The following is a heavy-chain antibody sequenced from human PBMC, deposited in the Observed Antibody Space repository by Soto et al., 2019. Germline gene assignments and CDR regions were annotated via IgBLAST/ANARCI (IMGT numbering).Heavy chain of an antibody. J-gene: IGHJ6*03. V-gene: IGHV3-66*01. CDR3: ARAISGYDFVYYYYMDV. CDR1: VFTVSSNY. D-gene: IGHD5-12*01. CDR2: IYSGGST. Sequence: GGSLRLSCAASVFTVSSNYMSWVRQAPGKGLEWVSVIYSGGSTYYADSVKGRFTISRDNSKNTLYLQMNSLRAEDTAVYYCARAISGYDFVYYYYMDVWGKGTTVTVSS.